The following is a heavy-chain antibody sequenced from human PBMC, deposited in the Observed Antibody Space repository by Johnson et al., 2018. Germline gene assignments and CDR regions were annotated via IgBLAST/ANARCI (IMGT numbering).Heavy chain of an antibody. V-gene: IGHV3-49*05. J-gene: IGHJ4*02. D-gene: IGHD5-12*01. Sequence: EVQLLESGGGLVKPGRSLRLSCTASGFTFGDYAMSWFRQAPGKGLAWVGFIRSKAYGGTTEYAASVKGRFTISRDDSKSIAYLQMNSLKTEDTAVYYCTGGGYSGYDPQLDYWGQGTLVTVSS. CDR1: GFTFGDYA. CDR3: TGGGYSGYDPQLDY. CDR2: IRSKAYGGTT.